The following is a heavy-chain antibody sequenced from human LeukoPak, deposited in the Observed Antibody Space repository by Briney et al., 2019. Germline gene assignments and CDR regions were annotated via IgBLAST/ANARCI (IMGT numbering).Heavy chain of an antibody. V-gene: IGHV4-4*07. CDR3: ARDITGSTYRKDVYAFDI. D-gene: IGHD2-2*01. CDR2: IYTSGST. Sequence: SETLSLTCTVSGGSISSYYWSWIRQPSGKGLEWVGRIYTSGSTNYNPSLKSRVTMSVDTSKNQFSLKLSSVTAADTAVYYCARDITGSTYRKDVYAFDIWGQGTMVTVSS. CDR1: GGSISSYY. J-gene: IGHJ3*02.